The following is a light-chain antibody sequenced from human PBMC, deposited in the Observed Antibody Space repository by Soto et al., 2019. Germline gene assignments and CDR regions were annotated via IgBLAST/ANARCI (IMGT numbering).Light chain of an antibody. CDR2: DSS. J-gene: IGKJ5*01. CDR3: QQTSNWPPEIT. CDR1: QSVPRH. Sequence: ELVLTQSPFTLSLSPGETATVSCRASQSVPRHLAWYQQRPGLAPRLLIYDSSSRATGIPDRFSGSGSGTDFTLTISSLEPEDFAVYYCQQTSNWPPEITFGQGTRLEI. V-gene: IGKV3-11*01.